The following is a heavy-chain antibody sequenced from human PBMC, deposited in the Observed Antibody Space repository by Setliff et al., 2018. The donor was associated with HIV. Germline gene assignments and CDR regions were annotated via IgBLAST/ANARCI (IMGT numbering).Heavy chain of an antibody. D-gene: IGHD1-26*01. J-gene: IGHJ4*02. CDR1: GFSVTDNY. V-gene: IGHV3-66*02. CDR2: MYKGGET. Sequence: PGESPKISCEASGFSVTDNYMGWVRQAPGKGLEWVALMYKGGETYYADFVKGRFTIARDNSKNTVSLQMTNLGTGDTAVYYCAKGGYGGSYYVAGYWGQGTLVTVSS. CDR3: AKGGYGGSYYVAGY.